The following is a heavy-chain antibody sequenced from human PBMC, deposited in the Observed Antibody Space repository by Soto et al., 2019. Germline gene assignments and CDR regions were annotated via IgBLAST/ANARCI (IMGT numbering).Heavy chain of an antibody. Sequence: QLQLQESGPGLVKPSETLSLTCTVSGGSISSSSYYWGWIRQPPGKGLEWIGSIYYSGSTYYNPSLKSRVTISVDTSKNQFSLKLSSATAADTAVYYCARHIVGRGDDDYFDYWGQGTLVTVSS. CDR1: GGSISSSSYY. CDR2: IYYSGST. D-gene: IGHD2-15*01. J-gene: IGHJ4*02. V-gene: IGHV4-39*01. CDR3: ARHIVGRGDDDYFDY.